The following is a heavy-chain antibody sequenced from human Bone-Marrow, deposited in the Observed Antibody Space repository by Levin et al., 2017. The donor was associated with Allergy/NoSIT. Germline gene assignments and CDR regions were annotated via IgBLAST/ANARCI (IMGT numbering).Heavy chain of an antibody. CDR2: MNGDGRST. CDR1: GFTFSSFW. Sequence: ETLSLTCAASGFTFSSFWMHWVRRAPGKGLVWVSGMNGDGRSTNNADSVKGRFTISRDNAKNTLYLQMNSLRAEDTAVYYCARGNYYGMDVWGQGTTVTVSS. V-gene: IGHV3-74*01. J-gene: IGHJ6*02. CDR3: ARGNYYGMDV.